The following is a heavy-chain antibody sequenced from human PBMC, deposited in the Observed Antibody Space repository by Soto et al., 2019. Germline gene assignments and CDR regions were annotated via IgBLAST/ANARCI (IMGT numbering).Heavy chain of an antibody. D-gene: IGHD5-18*01. V-gene: IGHV1-69*12. J-gene: IGHJ6*02. CDR3: ARESAAMGSLGSGMDV. CDR2: IIPIFGTA. CDR1: GGTFSSYA. Sequence: QVQLVQSGAEVKKPGSSVKVSCKASGGTFSSYAISWVRQAPGQGLEWMGGIIPIFGTANYAQKFQGRVTITADESTSTPYMELSSLRSGDTAVYYCARESAAMGSLGSGMDVWGQGTTVTVSS.